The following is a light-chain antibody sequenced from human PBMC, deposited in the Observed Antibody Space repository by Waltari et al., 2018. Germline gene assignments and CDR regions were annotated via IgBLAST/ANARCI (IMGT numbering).Light chain of an antibody. V-gene: IGLV7-46*01. Sequence: QAVVTQEPSLTVSPGGTVTLTCGSSTGAVTSGHYPYSFQQKPCPAPRTLIYDTSNKHSWTPARFSGSLLGGKAALTLSGAQPEDEANYYCFLSYSGAVIFGGGTKLTVL. J-gene: IGLJ2*01. CDR2: DTS. CDR1: TGAVTSGHY. CDR3: FLSYSGAVI.